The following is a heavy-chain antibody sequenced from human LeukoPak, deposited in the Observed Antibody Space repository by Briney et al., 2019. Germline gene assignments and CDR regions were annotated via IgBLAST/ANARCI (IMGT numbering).Heavy chain of an antibody. CDR2: ISGSGGST. CDR1: GFTFSSYA. CDR3: AASWVDYYDSSGYPQW. J-gene: IGHJ4*02. V-gene: IGHV3-23*01. Sequence: PGGSLRLSCAASGFTFSSYAMSWVRQAPGKGLEWVSAISGSGGSTYYADSVKGRFTISRDNSKNTLYLQMNSLRAEDTAVYYCAASWVDYYDSSGYPQWWGQGTLVTVSS. D-gene: IGHD3-22*01.